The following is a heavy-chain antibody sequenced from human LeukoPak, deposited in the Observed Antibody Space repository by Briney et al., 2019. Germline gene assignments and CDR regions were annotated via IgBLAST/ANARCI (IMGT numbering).Heavy chain of an antibody. CDR2: MNPNSGNT. CDR3: ARDLHIAAAGNNYYYYYMDV. CDR1: GYTFTSYD. D-gene: IGHD6-13*01. Sequence: GASVKVSCKASGYTFTSYDINWVRQAPRQGLEWMGWMNPNSGNTGYAQKFQGRVTITRNTSISTAYMELSSLRSEDTAVYYCARDLHIAAAGNNYYYYYMDVWGKGTTVTVSS. V-gene: IGHV1-8*03. J-gene: IGHJ6*03.